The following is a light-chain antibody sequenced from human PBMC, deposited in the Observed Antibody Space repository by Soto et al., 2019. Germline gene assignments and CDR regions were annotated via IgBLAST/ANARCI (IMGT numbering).Light chain of an antibody. CDR1: SSDVGDYNY. CDR2: DVS. V-gene: IGLV2-14*01. Sequence: QSALTQPASVSGSPGQSMTISCTGTSSDVGDYNYVSWYQQHPGKAPKLMIYDVSNRPSGVSNRFSGSKSGNTASLTISGLQAEDEADYYCSSYTSSSTLVVFGTGTKLTVL. J-gene: IGLJ1*01. CDR3: SSYTSSSTLVV.